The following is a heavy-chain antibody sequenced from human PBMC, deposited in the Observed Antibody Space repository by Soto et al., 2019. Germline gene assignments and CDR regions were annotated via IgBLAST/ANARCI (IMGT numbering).Heavy chain of an antibody. CDR2: ISGSGGST. CDR3: ANQENLWFGELFFQFDY. D-gene: IGHD3-10*01. J-gene: IGHJ4*02. Sequence: EVQLLESGGGLVQPGGSLRLSCAASGFTFSSYAMSWVRQAPGKGLEWVSAISGSGGSTYYADSVKGRFTISRDNSKNTLYLQMNSLRAEDTAVYYCANQENLWFGELFFQFDYWGQGTLVTVSS. CDR1: GFTFSSYA. V-gene: IGHV3-23*01.